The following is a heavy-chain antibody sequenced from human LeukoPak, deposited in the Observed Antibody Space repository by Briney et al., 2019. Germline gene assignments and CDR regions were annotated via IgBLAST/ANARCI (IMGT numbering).Heavy chain of an antibody. V-gene: IGHV1-8*01. CDR2: MNPNSGDT. CDR1: GYTFTSYD. D-gene: IGHD3-16*01. CDR3: TRIGFGGGVHFDY. J-gene: IGHJ4*02. Sequence: ASVKVSCKASGYTFTSYDINWVRQAAGQGLEWMGWMNPNSGDTGYVEMFQGRVTMTRDTSITTAYMELSSLRSEDTAVYYCTRIGFGGGVHFDYWGQGTPVTVSS.